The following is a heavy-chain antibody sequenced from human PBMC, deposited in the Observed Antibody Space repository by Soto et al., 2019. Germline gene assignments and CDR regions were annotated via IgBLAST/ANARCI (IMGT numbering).Heavy chain of an antibody. D-gene: IGHD1-26*01. CDR2: IWHDGNNK. Sequence: GGSLRLSCAASGFTFSNYGMHWVRQAPGKGLEWVAIIWHDGNNKYYADSVRGRFIISRDNSKNTLYLQMNSLRAEDTAVYYCTRDPYGGSRYYFDSWGQGTLVTVSS. V-gene: IGHV3-33*01. J-gene: IGHJ4*02. CDR1: GFTFSNYG. CDR3: TRDPYGGSRYYFDS.